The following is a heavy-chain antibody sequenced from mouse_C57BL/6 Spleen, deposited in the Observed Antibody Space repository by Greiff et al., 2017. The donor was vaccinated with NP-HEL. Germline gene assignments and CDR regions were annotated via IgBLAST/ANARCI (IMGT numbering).Heavy chain of an antibody. V-gene: IGHV14-4*01. J-gene: IGHJ2*01. Sequence: VQLQQSGAELVRPGASVKLSCTASGFNIKDDYMHWVEQRPEQGLEWIGWIDPENGDTEYASKFQGKATITADTSSNTAYLQLSSLTSEETPVYDCTTAGDLDYWGQGTTLTVAS. CDR3: TTAGDLDY. CDR1: GFNIKDDY. CDR2: IDPENGDT.